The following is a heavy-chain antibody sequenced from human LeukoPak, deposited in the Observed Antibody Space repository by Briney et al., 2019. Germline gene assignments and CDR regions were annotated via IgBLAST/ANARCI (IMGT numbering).Heavy chain of an antibody. CDR3: ARDIGAWSAY. J-gene: IGHJ4*02. CDR2: IKGDGSKR. CDR1: GFTFSNSW. Sequence: SGGSLRLSCEVSGFTFSNSWMNWVRQAPGKGLEWVANIKGDGSKRYYLDSVEGRFTISRDNAKNSLYLQMNSLRAEDTAVYYCARDIGAWSAYWGQGTLVTVSS. D-gene: IGHD6-19*01. V-gene: IGHV3-7*03.